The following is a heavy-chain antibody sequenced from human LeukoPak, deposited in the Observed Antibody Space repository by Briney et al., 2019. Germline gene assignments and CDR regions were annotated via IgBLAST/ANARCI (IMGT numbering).Heavy chain of an antibody. Sequence: ASETLSLTCNVSGGSISSSSYYWGWIRQPPGKGLEWIGNIYYSGSTDYNPSLKSRVTISVDTSKNQFSLKLSSVTAADTAVYYCARTYDSSGYYYTGGAFDIWGQGTMVTVSS. CDR1: GGSISSSSYY. CDR2: IYYSGST. D-gene: IGHD3-22*01. CDR3: ARTYDSSGYYYTGGAFDI. J-gene: IGHJ3*02. V-gene: IGHV4-39*07.